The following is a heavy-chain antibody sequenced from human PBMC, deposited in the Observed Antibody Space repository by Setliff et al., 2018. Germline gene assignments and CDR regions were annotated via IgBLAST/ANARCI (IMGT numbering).Heavy chain of an antibody. J-gene: IGHJ5*02. D-gene: IGHD3-10*01. Sequence: ASVKVSCKASGGTFSSYTISWVRQAPGQGLEWMGRIIPILGIANYAQKFQGRVTITADKSTSTAYMEPSSLRSEDTAVYYCARDISLGKAAVWFGELKGWFDPWGQGTLVTVSS. CDR3: ARDISLGKAAVWFGELKGWFDP. V-gene: IGHV1-69*04. CDR1: GGTFSSYT. CDR2: IIPILGIA.